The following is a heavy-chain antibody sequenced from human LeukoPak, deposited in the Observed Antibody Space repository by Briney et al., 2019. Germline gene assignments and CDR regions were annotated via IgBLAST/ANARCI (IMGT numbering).Heavy chain of an antibody. V-gene: IGHV1-69*13. CDR2: IIPIFGTA. CDR3: ARDRYYYDSSGYYSIFDY. D-gene: IGHD3-22*01. CDR1: GGTFSSYA. J-gene: IGHJ4*02. Sequence: SVKVSCKASGGTFSSYAISWVRQAPGQGLEWMGGIIPIFGTANYAQKFQGRVTITADESTSTAYMELSSLRSEDTAVYYCARDRYYYDSSGYYSIFDYWGQGTLVSVSS.